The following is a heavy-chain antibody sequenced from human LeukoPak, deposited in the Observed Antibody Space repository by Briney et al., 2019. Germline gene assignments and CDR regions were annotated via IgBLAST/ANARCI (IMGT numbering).Heavy chain of an antibody. Sequence: GSLRLSCAASGFTYSSYWMSWIRQPAGKGLEWIGRIDTSGNTNHKPSLTSRVTMSVDTSKTQFSLKLSSVTAADTAVYYCARVSSSWYQDWYFDLWGRGTLVTVSS. CDR1: GFTYSSYW. J-gene: IGHJ2*01. D-gene: IGHD6-13*01. CDR2: IDTSGNT. CDR3: ARVSSSWYQDWYFDL. V-gene: IGHV4-4*07.